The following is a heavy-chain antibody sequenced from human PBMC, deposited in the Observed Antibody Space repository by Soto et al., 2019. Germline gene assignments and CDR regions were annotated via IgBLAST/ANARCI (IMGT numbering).Heavy chain of an antibody. V-gene: IGHV1-46*01. CDR3: ARDMGRARRDGYNNFDY. CDR1: GYTFTNYG. Sequence: GASVKVSCKASGYTFTNYGISWVRQAPGQGLEWMGIINPSGGSTGYAQKFQGRVTMTRDTSTSTVYMELSSLRSEDTAVYYCARDMGRARRDGYNNFDYWGQGTLVTVPS. J-gene: IGHJ4*02. D-gene: IGHD5-12*01. CDR2: INPSGGST.